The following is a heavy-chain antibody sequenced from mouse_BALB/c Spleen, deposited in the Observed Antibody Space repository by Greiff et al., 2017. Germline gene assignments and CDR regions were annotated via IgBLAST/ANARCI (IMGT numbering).Heavy chain of an antibody. J-gene: IGHJ2*01. Sequence: VKLMESGAELVRPGSSVKISCKASGYAFSSYWMNWVKQRPGQGLEWIGQIYPGDGDTNYNGKFKGKATLTADKSSSTAYMQLSSLTSEDSAVYFCARGIYYGNYDYFDYWGQGTTLTVSS. V-gene: IGHV1-80*01. CDR2: IYPGDGDT. D-gene: IGHD2-1*01. CDR3: ARGIYYGNYDYFDY. CDR1: GYAFSSYW.